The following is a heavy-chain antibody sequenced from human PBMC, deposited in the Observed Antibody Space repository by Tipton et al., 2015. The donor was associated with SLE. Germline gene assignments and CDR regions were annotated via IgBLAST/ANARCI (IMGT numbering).Heavy chain of an antibody. V-gene: IGHV4-38-2*01. CDR3: ASGGGNYYFDF. Sequence: LSLTCDVSGYLIGSGYYWGWIRQPPGKGLEWIGSILHTGTSHYNPSLKSRVTISVDTSKNQISLSLSSVTVADSAVYYCASGGGNYYFDFWGRGTRVTVSS. CDR2: ILHTGTS. D-gene: IGHD3-16*01. J-gene: IGHJ4*02. CDR1: GYLIGSGYY.